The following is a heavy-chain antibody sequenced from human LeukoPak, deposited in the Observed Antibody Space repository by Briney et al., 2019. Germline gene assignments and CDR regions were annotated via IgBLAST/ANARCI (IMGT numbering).Heavy chain of an antibody. Sequence: GGSLRLSCAASGFTFYTYAMNWVREAPGQGVEWVALIWNDGRHKFYTNSVRGLFTISRDNSNNTVYLQMNNLRPDDTAVYYCAREIFGSGSFPHFWAQGTLFTVPS. D-gene: IGHD3-10*01. V-gene: IGHV3-33*01. CDR1: GFTFYTYA. CDR3: AREIFGSGSFPHF. CDR2: IWNDGRHK. J-gene: IGHJ4*02.